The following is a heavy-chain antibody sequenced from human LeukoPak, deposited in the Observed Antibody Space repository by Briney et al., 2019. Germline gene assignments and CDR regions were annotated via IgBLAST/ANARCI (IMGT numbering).Heavy chain of an antibody. CDR2: INPDGSST. CDR3: GRSLDY. V-gene: IGHV3-74*01. CDR1: GLTFSNFW. Sequence: PGGSLRPSCAASGLTFSNFWMHWVRQVPGKGLVWVSRINPDGSSTGYADSVKGRFTISRDNAKNTLYLQMNSLRAEDTAMYYCGRSLDYWGQGTLVTVSS. J-gene: IGHJ4*02.